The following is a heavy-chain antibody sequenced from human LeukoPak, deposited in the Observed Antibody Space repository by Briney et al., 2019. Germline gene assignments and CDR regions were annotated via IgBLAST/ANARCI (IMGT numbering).Heavy chain of an antibody. D-gene: IGHD4-17*01. J-gene: IGHJ4*02. Sequence: GSLRLSCAGSGFTFSSDSMNWVRQAPGKGLEWVSYISSSGNTKHYVDSVKGRFTISRDNAKNSVYLQMNSLRNEDTAVYYCARDLTSVPTRWGQGTLVTVSS. CDR3: ARDLTSVPTR. CDR2: ISSSGNTK. V-gene: IGHV3-48*02. CDR1: GFTFSSDS.